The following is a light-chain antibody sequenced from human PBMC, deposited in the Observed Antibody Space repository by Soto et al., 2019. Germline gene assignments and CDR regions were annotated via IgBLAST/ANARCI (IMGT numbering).Light chain of an antibody. Sequence: ELVLTQSPGTLSLSPGEGATLSCRASQSISSTYLAWYQQKPGQAPRLLIYATSTRATSIPDRFSGSGSRTDFTLTLSRLEPEDFAVYYCQQYGSFTFGPGTKVDFK. CDR2: ATS. CDR1: QSISSTY. CDR3: QQYGSFT. J-gene: IGKJ3*01. V-gene: IGKV3-20*01.